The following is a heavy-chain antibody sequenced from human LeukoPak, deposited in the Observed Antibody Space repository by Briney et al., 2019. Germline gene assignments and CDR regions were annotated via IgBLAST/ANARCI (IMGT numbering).Heavy chain of an antibody. CDR2: INHSGST. J-gene: IGHJ4*02. CDR1: GGSFSGYY. CDR3: ARVSDSGYASAVDY. V-gene: IGHV4-34*01. D-gene: IGHD6-25*01. Sequence: SETLSLTCAVYGGSFSGYYWSWIRQPPGKGLEWMGEINHSGSTYYNPSLKSRVTISVDRSKNQFSLKLSSVTAADTAVYYCARVSDSGYASAVDYWGQGTLVTVSS.